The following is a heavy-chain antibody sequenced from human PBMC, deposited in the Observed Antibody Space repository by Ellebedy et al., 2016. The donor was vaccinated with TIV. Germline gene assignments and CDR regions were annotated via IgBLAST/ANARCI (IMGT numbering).Heavy chain of an antibody. V-gene: IGHV2-70*17. CDR1: GFSLSTSAMC. J-gene: IGHJ4*01. CDR3: AGGRSSGWAFDY. Sequence: SGPTLVKPTQTLTLTCTYSGFSLSTSAMCVNWIRQPPGEALEWLARIDWDDDKFYNTSLRTRLTVSKDSSNNQVVLTMTNMDPVDTATYYCAGGRSSGWAFDYWGLGALVTVSS. D-gene: IGHD6-19*01. CDR2: IDWDDDK.